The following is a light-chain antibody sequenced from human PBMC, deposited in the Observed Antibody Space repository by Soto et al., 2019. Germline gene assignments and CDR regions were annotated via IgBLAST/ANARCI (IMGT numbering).Light chain of an antibody. CDR1: QSVSSK. J-gene: IGKJ3*01. V-gene: IGKV3-15*01. Sequence: EIVMTQSPATLSVSPGERATLSCRASQSVSSKLAWYQQKPGQAPRLLIYGASTRAIGIPARFSGSGSGTEFTLTLSILQSEDFAVYYCQQYNNWPPFTFGPGTKVDIK. CDR3: QQYNNWPPFT. CDR2: GAS.